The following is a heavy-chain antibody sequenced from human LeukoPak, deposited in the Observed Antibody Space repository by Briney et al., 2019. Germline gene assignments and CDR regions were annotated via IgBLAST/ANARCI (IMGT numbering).Heavy chain of an antibody. Sequence: EASVKVSCKASGYTFTSYGISWVRQAPGQGPEWMGWISAYNGNTNYAQKLQGRVTMTTDTSTSTAYMELRSLRSDDTAVYYCAACSGGSCSEWFDPWGQGTLVTVSS. D-gene: IGHD2-15*01. CDR2: ISAYNGNT. CDR1: GYTFTSYG. CDR3: AACSGGSCSEWFDP. V-gene: IGHV1-18*01. J-gene: IGHJ5*02.